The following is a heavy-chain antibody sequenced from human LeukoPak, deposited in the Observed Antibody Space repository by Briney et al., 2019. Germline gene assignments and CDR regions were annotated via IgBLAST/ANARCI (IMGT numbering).Heavy chain of an antibody. J-gene: IGHJ5*02. CDR3: TREDDYSNWFDP. CDR2: IRSKANSYAT. Sequence: GGSLKLSCAASEFTFSGSAMHWVRQASGKGLEWVGRIRSKANSYATAYAASVKGRFTISRDDSKNTAYLQMNSLKTEDTAVYYCTREDDYSNWFDPWGQGTLVTVSS. CDR1: EFTFSGSA. V-gene: IGHV3-73*01. D-gene: IGHD4-11*01.